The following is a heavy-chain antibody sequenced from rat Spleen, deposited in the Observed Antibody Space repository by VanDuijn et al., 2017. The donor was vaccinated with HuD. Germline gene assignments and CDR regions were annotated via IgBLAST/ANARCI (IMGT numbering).Heavy chain of an antibody. CDR3: TSPFRWFAY. J-gene: IGHJ3*01. CDR2: IWSIGGT. CDR1: GFSLTSYN. Sequence: QVQLKESGPGLVQPSQTLSLTCTVAGFSLTSYNVHWVRQPPGKGLEWMGVIWSIGGTRYNSALKSRLSISRDTSKSQVFLKMNSLQSEDTAFYFCTSPFRWFAYWGQGTLVTVSS. V-gene: IGHV2-41*01.